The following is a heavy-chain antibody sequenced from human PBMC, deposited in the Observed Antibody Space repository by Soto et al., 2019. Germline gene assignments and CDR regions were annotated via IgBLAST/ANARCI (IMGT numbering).Heavy chain of an antibody. Sequence: EVQLLESGGGLVQPGGSLRLSCAASGFTFSSQAMSWVRQAPGKGLEWISAISGNGGSAYYTDSVKGRFTISRDNSKNTLYLQMNSLRAEDTAVYYCAKRGSATSWYYFEYWGQGTLVTVSS. CDR1: GFTFSSQA. CDR3: AKRGSATSWYYFEY. J-gene: IGHJ4*02. CDR2: ISGNGGSA. D-gene: IGHD3-16*01. V-gene: IGHV3-23*01.